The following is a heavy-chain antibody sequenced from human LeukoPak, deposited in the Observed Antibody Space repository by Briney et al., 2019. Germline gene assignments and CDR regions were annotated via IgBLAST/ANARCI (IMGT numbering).Heavy chain of an antibody. D-gene: IGHD3-22*01. CDR3: ARDYYDSSGYYYDY. CDR2: ISATGDRT. V-gene: IGHV3-23*01. Sequence: PGGSLRLSCAASGFTFSGYTMSWIRQAPEKGLEWVSAISATGDRTYYAESVKGRFTISRDNSKNTLYMQMNSLRAEDTALYYCARDYYDSSGYYYDYWGQGTLVTVSS. CDR1: GFTFSGYT. J-gene: IGHJ4*02.